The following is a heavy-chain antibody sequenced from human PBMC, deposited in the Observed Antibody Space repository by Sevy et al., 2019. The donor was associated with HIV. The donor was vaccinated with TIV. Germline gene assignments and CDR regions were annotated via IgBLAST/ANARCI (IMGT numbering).Heavy chain of an antibody. D-gene: IGHD7-27*01. V-gene: IGHV3-7*01. Sequence: GGSLRLSCAASGFTFSGYWTSWVRQSPGKGLEWVANINQDGSEKYYVDSVKGRFTISRDNAENSLYLQMNSLRADDTAVYYCSRGPRGQLGIGYYYYYMDAWGKGTTVTVSS. CDR3: SRGPRGQLGIGYYYYYMDA. CDR1: GFTFSGYW. CDR2: INQDGSEK. J-gene: IGHJ6*03.